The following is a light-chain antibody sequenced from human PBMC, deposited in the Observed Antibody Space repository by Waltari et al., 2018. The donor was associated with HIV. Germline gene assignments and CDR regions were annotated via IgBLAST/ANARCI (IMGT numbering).Light chain of an antibody. CDR1: QSINTW. V-gene: IGKV1-39*01. CDR2: AAS. J-gene: IGKJ2*01. CDR3: QQSYSTPYT. Sequence: DIQMTQSPSSVSASFGDRVTITCRASQSINTWLTWYQQRPGKTPKLLIYAASILQSGVPSRFSGGGSGTDFTLTISSLQAEDVATYYCQQSYSTPYTFGQGTKLEIK.